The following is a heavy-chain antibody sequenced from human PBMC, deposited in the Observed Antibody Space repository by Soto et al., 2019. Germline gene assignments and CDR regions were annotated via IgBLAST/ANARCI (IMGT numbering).Heavy chain of an antibody. CDR2: IIPIFGTA. D-gene: IGHD5-12*01. J-gene: IGHJ6*02. CDR1: GGTFSSYA. V-gene: IGHV1-69*12. CDR3: AGLLEMATITAYYGMDV. Sequence: QVQLVQSGAEVKKPGSSVKVSCKASGGTFSSYAISWVRQAPGQGLEWMGGIIPIFGTANYAQKFQGRVTITADESTSTAYMELSILRSEDTAVYYCAGLLEMATITAYYGMDVWGQGTTVTVSS.